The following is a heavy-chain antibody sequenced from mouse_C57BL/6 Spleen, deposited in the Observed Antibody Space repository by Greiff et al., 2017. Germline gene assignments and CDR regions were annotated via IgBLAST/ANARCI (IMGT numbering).Heavy chain of an antibody. CDR3: ARWDYDIYYAMDY. D-gene: IGHD2-4*01. CDR1: GFTFSDYG. J-gene: IGHJ4*01. Sequence: DVHLVESGGGLVKPGGSLKLSCAASGFTFSDYGMHWVRQAPEKGLEWVAYISSGSSSIYYADTVKGRVTLARDNAKNTLFLQMTSLRSEDTAMYYCARWDYDIYYAMDYWGQGTSVTVSS. CDR2: ISSGSSSI. V-gene: IGHV5-17*01.